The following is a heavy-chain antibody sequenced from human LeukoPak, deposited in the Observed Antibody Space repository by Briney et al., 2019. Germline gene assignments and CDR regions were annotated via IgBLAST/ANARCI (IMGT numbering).Heavy chain of an antibody. CDR2: ISSSSSYI. CDR1: GFTFSSYS. V-gene: IGHV3-21*01. Sequence: GGSLRLSCAASGFTFSSYSMNWVRQAPGKGLEWVSSISSSSSYIYYADSVKGRFTISRDNAKNSLYLQMNSLRAEDTAVYYCARGDIVVVVAATRADWFDPWGQGTLVTVSS. J-gene: IGHJ5*02. CDR3: ARGDIVVVVAATRADWFDP. D-gene: IGHD2-15*01.